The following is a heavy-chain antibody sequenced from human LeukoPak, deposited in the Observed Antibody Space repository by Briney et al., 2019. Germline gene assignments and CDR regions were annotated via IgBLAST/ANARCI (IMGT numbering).Heavy chain of an antibody. CDR3: ARDTDFDY. CDR2: ISYDGSNK. D-gene: IGHD4-17*01. Sequence: PGGSLRLSCAASGFTFSSYAMHWVRQAPGKGLEWVAVISYDGSNKYYADSVMGRFTISRDNSKNTLYLQMNSLSAEDTAVYYCARDTDFDYWGQGTLVTVSS. J-gene: IGHJ4*02. V-gene: IGHV3-30-3*01. CDR1: GFTFSSYA.